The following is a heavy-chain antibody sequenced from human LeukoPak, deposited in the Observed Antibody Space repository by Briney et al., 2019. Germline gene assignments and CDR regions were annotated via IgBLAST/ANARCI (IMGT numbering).Heavy chain of an antibody. CDR2: IYHSGST. CDR1: GGSISSSNW. D-gene: IGHD3-10*01. J-gene: IGHJ1*01. CDR3: ARAAALLWFGELPQYFQH. V-gene: IGHV4-4*02. Sequence: SETLSLTCAVSGGSISSSNWWSWVRQPPGKGLEWIGEIYHSGSTNYNPSLKSRVTISVDTSKNQFSLKLSSVTAADTAVYYCARAAALLWFGELPQYFQHWGQGTLVTVSS.